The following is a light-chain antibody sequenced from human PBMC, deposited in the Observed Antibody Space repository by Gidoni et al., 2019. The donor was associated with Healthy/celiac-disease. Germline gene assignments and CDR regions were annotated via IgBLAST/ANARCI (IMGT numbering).Light chain of an antibody. CDR3: QQYYSTPWT. J-gene: IGKJ1*01. V-gene: IGKV4-1*01. CDR2: WAS. Sequence: DIVMTQSPDSLAVSLGERATVNCKSSGSVLYSSNNKNYLDWYQQKPGQPPKLLIYWASTRESGVPDRFSGSGSGTDFTLTISSLQAEDVAVYYCQQYYSTPWTFGQGTKVEIK. CDR1: GSVLYSSNNKNY.